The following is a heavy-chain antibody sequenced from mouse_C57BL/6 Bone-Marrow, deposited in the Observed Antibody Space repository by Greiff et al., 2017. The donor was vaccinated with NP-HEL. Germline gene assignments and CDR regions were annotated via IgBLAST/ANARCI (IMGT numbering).Heavy chain of an antibody. CDR2: IDPETGGT. V-gene: IGHV1-15*01. J-gene: IGHJ2*01. CDR1: GYTFTDYD. D-gene: IGHD3-3*01. Sequence: VQLQQSGAELVRPGASVTLSCKASGYTFTDYDMHWVKQTPVHGLEWIGAIDPETGGTAYNQKFKGKAILTADKSSSTAYMELRSLTSEDSAVYYCTRGDWSHYFDYWGQGTTLTVSS. CDR3: TRGDWSHYFDY.